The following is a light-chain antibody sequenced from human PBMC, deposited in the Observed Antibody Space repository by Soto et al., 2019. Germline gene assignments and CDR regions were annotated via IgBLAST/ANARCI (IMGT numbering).Light chain of an antibody. CDR2: DAS. J-gene: IGKJ3*01. Sequence: DIQMPQSPSSLSASVGDSVTITCQASQDISNYLNWYQPKPGKAPKLLIYDASNLETGVPSRFNRSRYGTAFTFAISSLQHEDLATCYCKKYDNLQLLSFGPGNKVHIK. CDR1: QDISNY. CDR3: KKYDNLQLLS. V-gene: IGKV1-33*01.